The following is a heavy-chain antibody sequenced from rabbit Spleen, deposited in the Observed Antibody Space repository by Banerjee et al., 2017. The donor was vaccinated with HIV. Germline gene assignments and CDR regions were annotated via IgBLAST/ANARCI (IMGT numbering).Heavy chain of an antibody. D-gene: IGHD8-1*01. J-gene: IGHJ6*01. CDR2: IAGSSSAFT. CDR1: GFSFSSNDY. CDR3: ARDTGSSFSSYGMDL. Sequence: QSLEESGGDLVKPGASLALTCKASGFSFSSNDYICWVRQAPGKGLEWISCIAGSSSAFTYSATWAKGRFTISKASSTTVTLQMTSLTVADTATYFCARDTGSSFSSYGMDLWGPGTLVTVS. V-gene: IGHV1S40*01.